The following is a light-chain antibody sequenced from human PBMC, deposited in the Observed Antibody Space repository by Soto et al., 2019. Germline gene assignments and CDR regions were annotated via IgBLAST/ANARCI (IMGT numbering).Light chain of an antibody. J-gene: IGLJ1*01. CDR2: SNI. CDR1: SSNIGSNT. Sequence: QSVLTQSPSASGTPGQGVTISCSGSSSNIGSNTVDWYQQFPGTAPKLLLYSNIKRPSGVPDRFSGSKSVTSASLAIRGLQSEDEADYFCATWDGSLSAYVFGSGTKVTVL. CDR3: ATWDGSLSAYV. V-gene: IGLV1-44*01.